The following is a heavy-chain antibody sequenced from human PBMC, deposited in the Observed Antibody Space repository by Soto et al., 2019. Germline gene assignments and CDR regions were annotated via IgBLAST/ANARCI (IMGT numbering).Heavy chain of an antibody. CDR1: EFTVSSNY. CDR3: ASQTYYYGSGSGYNWFDP. V-gene: IGHV3-53*04. J-gene: IGHJ5*02. CDR2: IYSGGST. Sequence: GGSLRLSCAASEFTVSSNYMSWVRQAPGKGLEWVSVIYSGGSTYYADSVKGRFTISRHNSKNTLYLQMNSLRAEDTAVYYCASQTYYYGSGSGYNWFDPWGQGTLVTVSS. D-gene: IGHD3-10*01.